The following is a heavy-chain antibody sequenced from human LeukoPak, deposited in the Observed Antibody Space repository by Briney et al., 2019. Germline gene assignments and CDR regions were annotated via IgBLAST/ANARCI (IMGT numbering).Heavy chain of an antibody. CDR3: ARTKVLPDYYDNSGGFDY. Sequence: SETLSLTCNVAGDSISSGSYYWSWIRQPAGKGLEWIGRIYSSGSTNYNPSLKSRVTISVDTTKNQFSLKLSSVTAADTAVYYCARTKVLPDYYDNSGGFDYWGQGTLVTVSS. D-gene: IGHD3-22*01. CDR1: GDSISSGSYY. J-gene: IGHJ4*02. V-gene: IGHV4-61*02. CDR2: IYSSGST.